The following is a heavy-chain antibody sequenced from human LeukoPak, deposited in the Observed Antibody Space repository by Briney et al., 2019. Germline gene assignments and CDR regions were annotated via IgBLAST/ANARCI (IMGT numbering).Heavy chain of an antibody. V-gene: IGHV3-23*01. CDR2: ISGIHDST. D-gene: IGHD3-10*01. Sequence: PGGSLRLSCAASGFTFSNYAMNWVRQAPGKGLEWVSAISGIHDSTNYADSVKGRFTISRDNSKNTLYLQMNSLRAEDTAVYYCAKHFLWLGELTIYFDYWGQGTLVTVSS. CDR1: GFTFSNYA. J-gene: IGHJ4*02. CDR3: AKHFLWLGELTIYFDY.